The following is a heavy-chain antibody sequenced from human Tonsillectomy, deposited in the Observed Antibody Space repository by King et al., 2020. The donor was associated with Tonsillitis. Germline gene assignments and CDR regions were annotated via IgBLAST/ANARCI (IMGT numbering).Heavy chain of an antibody. CDR1: GFTFSSYD. D-gene: IGHD6-13*01. Sequence: QLVQSGGGLVQPGGSLRLSCAASGFTFSSYDMSWVRQAPGKGLEWVSAISGSGGSTYYADSVKGRFTISRDNSKNTLYLQMNSLRAEDTAVYYCAKVSSSWYVGPYYYGMDVWGQGTTVTVSS. J-gene: IGHJ6*02. V-gene: IGHV3-23*04. CDR2: ISGSGGST. CDR3: AKVSSSWYVGPYYYGMDV.